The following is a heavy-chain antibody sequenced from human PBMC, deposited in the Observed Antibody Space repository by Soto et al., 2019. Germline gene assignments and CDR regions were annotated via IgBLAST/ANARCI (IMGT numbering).Heavy chain of an antibody. V-gene: IGHV6-1*01. CDR1: GDSVSNKSAA. D-gene: IGHD6-13*01. Sequence: PSQTLSLTSAISGDSVSNKSAAWNWIRQSPSRGLEWLGRTYYRSKWYNDYAVSVESRITSNPDTSKNQFSLQLNSVTPEDTAVYYCARVEFKQQVRWFDPWGQGTLVTVSS. CDR2: TYYRSKWYN. J-gene: IGHJ5*02. CDR3: ARVEFKQQVRWFDP.